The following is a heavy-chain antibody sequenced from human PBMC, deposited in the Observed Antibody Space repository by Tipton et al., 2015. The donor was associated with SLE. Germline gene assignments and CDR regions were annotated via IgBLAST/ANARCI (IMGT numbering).Heavy chain of an antibody. CDR1: GFTFSSYA. Sequence: SLRLSCAASGFTFSSYAMHWVRQAPGKGLEWVAVISYDGSNKYYADSVKGRFTISRDNSKNTLYLQMNSLRAEDTAVYYCARDPSSSFYYCYYMDVWGRGTTVTVSS. CDR3: ARDPSSSFYYCYYMDV. D-gene: IGHD6-6*01. CDR2: ISYDGSNK. J-gene: IGHJ6*03. V-gene: IGHV3-30*04.